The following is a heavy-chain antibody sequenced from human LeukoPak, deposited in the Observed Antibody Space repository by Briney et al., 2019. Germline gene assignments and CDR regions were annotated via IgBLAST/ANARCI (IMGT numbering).Heavy chain of an antibody. D-gene: IGHD3-22*01. V-gene: IGHV3-33*01. J-gene: IGHJ6*02. Sequence: GGSLRLSCAASGFTFSSYGMHWVRQAPGKGLEWVAVIWYDGSNKYYADSVKGRFTISRDNSKNTLYLQMNSLRAEDTAVYYCARPYDSTPQDYYYGMDVWGQGTTVTVSS. CDR3: ARPYDSTPQDYYYGMDV. CDR2: IWYDGSNK. CDR1: GFTFSSYG.